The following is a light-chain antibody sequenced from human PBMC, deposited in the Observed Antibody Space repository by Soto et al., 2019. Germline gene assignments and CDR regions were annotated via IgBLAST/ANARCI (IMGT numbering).Light chain of an antibody. CDR3: QLLNFYLIS. CDR1: RGISSY. Sequence: LNKSPSFLSANMGDRGTITCRASRGISSYLAWYQQKPGKAPKLLIYAASTLHTGVPSRFSGSGSGTEFTLTISSLQPEDFTTYYCQLLNFYLISFGQVTRLEIK. V-gene: IGKV1-9*01. J-gene: IGKJ5*01. CDR2: AAS.